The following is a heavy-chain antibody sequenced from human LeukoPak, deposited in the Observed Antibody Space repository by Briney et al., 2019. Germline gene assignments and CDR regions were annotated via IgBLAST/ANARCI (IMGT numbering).Heavy chain of an antibody. CDR1: GYTFTGDY. V-gene: IGHV1-2*02. CDR2: INPNTGGT. CDR3: ASYPRYSSSPPFDY. Sequence: ASVKVSCKASGYTFTGDYMHWVRQAPGQGLEWMGWINPNTGGTNYAQKFQARVTMTRDTTISTAYMELSRLTSDDTAVYYCASYPRYSSSPPFDYWGQGTLVTVSS. J-gene: IGHJ4*02. D-gene: IGHD6-6*01.